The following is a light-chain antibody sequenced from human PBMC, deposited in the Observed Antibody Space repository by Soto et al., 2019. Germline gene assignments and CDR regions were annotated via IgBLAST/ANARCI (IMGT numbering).Light chain of an antibody. CDR3: SSSAGGNNIMV. CDR1: SSDVGAYNY. V-gene: IGLV2-8*01. Sequence: QSALTQPPSASGSPGQSVTISCTGTSSDVGAYNYVSWYQQEPGKAPKLMIYAVNKRPSGVPDRFSGSKSGNTASLTVSGLRAADEADYFCSSSAGGNNIMVFGGGTKLTVL. J-gene: IGLJ2*01. CDR2: AVN.